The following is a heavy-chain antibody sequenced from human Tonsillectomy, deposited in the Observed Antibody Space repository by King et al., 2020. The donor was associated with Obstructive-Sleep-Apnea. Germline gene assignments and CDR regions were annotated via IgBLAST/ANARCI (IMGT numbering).Heavy chain of an antibody. CDR2: ISSSSSYK. D-gene: IGHD3-10*01. CDR1: GFTFSSYS. CDR3: ASQTPGGDPTENYYYYYGMDV. J-gene: IGHJ6*02. Sequence: VQLVESGGGLVKPGGSLRLSCAASGFTFSSYSMNWVRQAPGKGLEWVSSISSSSSYKYYADSVKGRFTISRDNAKNSLYLQMNSLRAEDTAVYYCASQTPGGDPTENYYYYYGMDVWGQGTTVTVSS. V-gene: IGHV3-21*01.